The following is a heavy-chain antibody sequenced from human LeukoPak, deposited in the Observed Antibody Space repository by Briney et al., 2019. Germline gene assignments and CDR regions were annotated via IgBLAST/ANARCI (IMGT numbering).Heavy chain of an antibody. D-gene: IGHD1-26*01. J-gene: IGHJ2*01. CDR2: IYHSGST. CDR1: GYSITSGYY. Sequence: PSETLSLXCAVSGYSITSGYYWGLIRQPPGKGLEWIGSIYHSGSTYYNPSLKSRVTILVDTSKNQFSLRLSSVTAADTAVYYCARKNWDYWYFELWGRGTLVTVSS. CDR3: ARKNWDYWYFEL. V-gene: IGHV4-38-2*01.